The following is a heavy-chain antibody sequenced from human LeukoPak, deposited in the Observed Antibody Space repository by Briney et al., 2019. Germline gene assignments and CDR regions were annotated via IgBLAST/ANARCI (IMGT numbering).Heavy chain of an antibody. V-gene: IGHV4-59*01. CDR1: GGSISNYY. CDR2: IYYTGST. CDR3: ARLSVHGYSDY. Sequence: PSETLSLTCTVSGGSISNYYWNWIRQPPGKGLEWLGYIYYTGSTKYNPSLKSRVTISVDTSKNQFSLKLSSVTAADTAVYYCARLSVHGYSDYWGQGTLVTVSS. D-gene: IGHD2-8*01. J-gene: IGHJ4*02.